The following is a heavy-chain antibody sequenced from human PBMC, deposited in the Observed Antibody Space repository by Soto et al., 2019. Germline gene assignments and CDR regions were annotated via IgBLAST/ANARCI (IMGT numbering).Heavy chain of an antibody. CDR2: ISAGGRSI. Sequence: PGGSLRLSCAASGFTFTTYTMNWVRQAPGKGLEWVSSISAGGRSIFYADSMKGRSTVSRDNAKSSLYLKMNSLRADDTAVYYCARSTPDTPFDIGGQVTMAPVS. V-gene: IGHV3-21*01. CDR1: GFTFTTYT. D-gene: IGHD5-18*01. J-gene: IGHJ3*02. CDR3: ARSTPDTPFDI.